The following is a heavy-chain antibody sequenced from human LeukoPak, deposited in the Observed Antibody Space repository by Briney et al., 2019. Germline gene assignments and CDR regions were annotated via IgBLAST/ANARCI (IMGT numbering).Heavy chain of an antibody. CDR2: IDHSGST. D-gene: IGHD3-10*01. CDR1: GYSISSGYY. CDR3: ARRTYYYGSGSYFTPQRQFDY. J-gene: IGHJ4*02. Sequence: SETLSLTCSVSGYSISSGYYWGWIRQPPGKGLEWIGGIDHSGSTYYNPSLKSRVTISVDTSKNQFSLKLSSVTAADTAVYYCARRTYYYGSGSYFTPQRQFDYWGQGTLVTVSS. V-gene: IGHV4-38-2*02.